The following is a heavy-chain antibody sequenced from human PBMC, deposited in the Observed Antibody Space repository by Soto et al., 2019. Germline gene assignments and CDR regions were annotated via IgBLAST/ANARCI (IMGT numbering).Heavy chain of an antibody. CDR1: GFIVSSSY. V-gene: IGHV3-53*01. J-gene: IGHJ4*02. Sequence: GGSLRLSCAASGFIVSSSYMSWVRQAPGKGLEWVSVMSSGGSTYSADSVKGRFIISRDNSKNTLYLQMNSLRAEDTAVYYCARDTDSSGLTYWGQGTLVTVSS. CDR2: MSSGGST. CDR3: ARDTDSSGLTY. D-gene: IGHD3-22*01.